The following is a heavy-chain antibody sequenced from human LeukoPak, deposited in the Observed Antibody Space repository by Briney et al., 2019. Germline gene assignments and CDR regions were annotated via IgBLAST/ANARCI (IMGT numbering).Heavy chain of an antibody. Sequence: GGSLRLSCAASGFTLITYWMTWVRQAPGKGLEWVANINQDGSEKYYVGSVKGRFTISRDNARNSLYLQMNSLRSEDTAVYYCACVNHPGGRDYWGQGTLVTVSS. CDR3: ACVNHPGGRDY. J-gene: IGHJ4*02. CDR1: GFTLITYW. V-gene: IGHV3-7*03. D-gene: IGHD1-14*01. CDR2: INQDGSEK.